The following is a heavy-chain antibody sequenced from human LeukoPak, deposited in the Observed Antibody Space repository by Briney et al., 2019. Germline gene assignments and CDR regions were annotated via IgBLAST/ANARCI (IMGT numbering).Heavy chain of an antibody. CDR3: AKDRYSGSYYFDY. D-gene: IGHD1-26*01. V-gene: IGHV3-30*18. CDR2: ISYDGSNK. CDR1: GFIFRSHG. J-gene: IGHJ4*02. Sequence: GGSLRLSCAGSGFIFRSHGMIWVHQAPGKGLEWVAVISYDGSNKYYADSVKGRFTISRDNSKNTLYLQMNSLRAEDTAVYYCAKDRYSGSYYFDYWGQGTLVTVSS.